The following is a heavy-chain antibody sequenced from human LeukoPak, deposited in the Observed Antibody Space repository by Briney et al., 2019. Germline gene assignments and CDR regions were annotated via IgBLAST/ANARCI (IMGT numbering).Heavy chain of an antibody. D-gene: IGHD4-23*01. J-gene: IGHJ4*02. CDR3: ARDGYGGNSAHSD. Sequence: ASVKVSCKASGYTFTGYYMHWVRQAPGQGLEWMGWINPNSGGTNYAQKFQGRVTMTRDTSISTAYMELSRLRSDDTAVYYCARDGYGGNSAHSDWGQGTLATVSS. CDR2: INPNSGGT. CDR1: GYTFTGYY. V-gene: IGHV1-2*02.